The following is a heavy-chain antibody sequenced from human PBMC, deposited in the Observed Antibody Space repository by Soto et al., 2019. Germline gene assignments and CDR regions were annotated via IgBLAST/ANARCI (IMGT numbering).Heavy chain of an antibody. V-gene: IGHV3-30*18. CDR1: GFTFSSYG. D-gene: IGHD2-21*02. CDR3: AKGVTRIYYFDY. J-gene: IGHJ4*02. Sequence: HPWWSLRLSCAASGFTFSSYGMPWVRQAPGKGLEWVAVISYDGSNKYYADSVKGRFTISRDNSKNTLYLQMNSLRAEDTAVYYCAKGVTRIYYFDYWGQGTLVTVSS. CDR2: ISYDGSNK.